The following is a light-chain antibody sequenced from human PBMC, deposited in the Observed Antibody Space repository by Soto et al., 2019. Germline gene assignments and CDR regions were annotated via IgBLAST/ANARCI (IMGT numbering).Light chain of an antibody. CDR2: DAS. CDR1: QSVSSY. V-gene: IGKV3-11*01. J-gene: IGKJ1*01. CDR3: QQGNIFPWT. Sequence: IVFTQSTATLSLSPGVRATLTCRASQSVSSYLAWYQQKPGQAPRLLIYDASKRATGIPARFSGSGFGTDYTLTISSLQPEDFASYYCQQGNIFPWTFGQGTKV.